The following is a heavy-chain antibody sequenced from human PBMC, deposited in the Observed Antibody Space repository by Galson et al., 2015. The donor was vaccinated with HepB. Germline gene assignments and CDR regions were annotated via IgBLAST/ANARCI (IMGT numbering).Heavy chain of an antibody. V-gene: IGHV3-30-3*01. CDR2: ISYDAGKK. CDR1: GIAFSRSD. Sequence: PLRLSCAASGIAFSRSDMHWVAQAPGRGLEAVASISYDAGKKYYAKAVQGRFTISRDNSKSTLFLLMNNMRIEDTAMYYCTRAVREPDSGYFDSWGQGALVTVSS. J-gene: IGHJ4*02. CDR3: TRAVREPDSGYFDS. D-gene: IGHD1-14*01.